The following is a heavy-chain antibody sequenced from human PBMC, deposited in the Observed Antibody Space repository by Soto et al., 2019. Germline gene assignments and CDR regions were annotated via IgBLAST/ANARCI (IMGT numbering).Heavy chain of an antibody. CDR3: ARPNDGAVYFDY. D-gene: IGHD4-17*01. Sequence: GESLKISCNGSGYIFTSYWIGWVRQMPGKGLEWMGTIYPGDSDTRYSPSFQGQVTISADKSISTAYIQWSSLKASDTAMYYCARPNDGAVYFDYWGQGTLVTVSS. V-gene: IGHV5-51*01. CDR2: IYPGDSDT. J-gene: IGHJ4*02. CDR1: GYIFTSYW.